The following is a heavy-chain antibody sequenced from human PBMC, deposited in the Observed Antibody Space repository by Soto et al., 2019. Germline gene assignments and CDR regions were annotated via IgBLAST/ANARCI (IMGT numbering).Heavy chain of an antibody. CDR1: GDSVSSNSAA. Sequence: QVQLQQSGPGLVKPSQTLSLTCAISGDSVSSNSAAWNWIRQSPSRGLEWLGRTYYRSKWYNDYAESVKSRITINPDTSKRQLSLQLKSETPEDTAVYYCARDYPDLQWLAGDFFDYWGQGTLVTVSS. CDR3: ARDYPDLQWLAGDFFDY. J-gene: IGHJ4*02. V-gene: IGHV6-1*01. CDR2: TYYRSKWYN. D-gene: IGHD6-19*01.